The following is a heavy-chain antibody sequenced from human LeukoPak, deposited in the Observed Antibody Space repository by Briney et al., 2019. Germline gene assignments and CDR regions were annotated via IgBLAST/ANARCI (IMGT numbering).Heavy chain of an antibody. CDR3: ARRAGAYSHPYDY. CDR2: INSDGINT. Sequence: PGGSLRLSCAASGFTFSNYWMHWVRQAPGKGLVWVSRINSDGINTSYADSVKGRFTISRDNAKNTLNLRMNSLRAEDTAVYYCARRAGAYSHPYDYWGQGTLVTVSS. J-gene: IGHJ4*02. CDR1: GFTFSNYW. V-gene: IGHV3-74*01. D-gene: IGHD4/OR15-4a*01.